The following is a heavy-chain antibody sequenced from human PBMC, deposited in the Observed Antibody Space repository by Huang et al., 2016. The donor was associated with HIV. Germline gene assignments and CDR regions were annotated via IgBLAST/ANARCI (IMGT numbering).Heavy chain of an antibody. Sequence: QVRLVESGGNVVQPGGSLRLSCTASGVPFRAYSMHWVRQAPGKGLAWVAVISHDERHKYYGASVKGRFTISRDNSMNTLYLQMNSLRIEDTAVYYCARIGYGYSFGSGFDYWGQGTLVTVSS. D-gene: IGHD5-18*01. CDR1: GVPFRAYS. V-gene: IGHV3-30*04. J-gene: IGHJ4*02. CDR3: ARIGYGYSFGSGFDY. CDR2: ISHDERHK.